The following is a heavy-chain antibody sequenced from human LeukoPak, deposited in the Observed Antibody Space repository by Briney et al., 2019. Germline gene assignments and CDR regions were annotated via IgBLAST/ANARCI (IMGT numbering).Heavy chain of an antibody. V-gene: IGHV4-59*01. Sequence: SETLSLTCTVSGGSISSYYWSWIRQPPGKGLEWIGYIYYSGSTNYNPSLKSRVTISVDTSKNQLSLKLSSVTAADTAVYYCARGGEQQLEPYYFDYWGQGTLVTVSS. CDR3: ARGGEQQLEPYYFDY. J-gene: IGHJ4*02. D-gene: IGHD6-13*01. CDR1: GGSISSYY. CDR2: IYYSGST.